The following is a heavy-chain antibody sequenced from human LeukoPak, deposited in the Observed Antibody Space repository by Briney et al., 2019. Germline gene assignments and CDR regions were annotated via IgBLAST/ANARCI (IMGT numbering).Heavy chain of an antibody. CDR2: IYSGGST. D-gene: IGHD3-22*01. V-gene: IGHV3-66*01. CDR1: GFTVSSNY. CDR3: ARDLGPLGIVVNYLDY. J-gene: IGHJ4*02. Sequence: GSLRLPCAASGFTVSSNYMSWVRQAPGKGLEWVSVIYSGGSTYYTDSVKGRFTISRDNSKNTLYLQMNSLRAEDTAVYYCARDLGPLGIVVNYLDYWGQGTLVTVSS.